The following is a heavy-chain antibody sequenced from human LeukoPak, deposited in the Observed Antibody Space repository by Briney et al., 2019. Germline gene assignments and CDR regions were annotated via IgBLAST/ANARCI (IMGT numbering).Heavy chain of an antibody. CDR2: IYPGDSDT. V-gene: IGHV5-51*01. CDR1: GYSFTSYW. D-gene: IGHD2-21*02. CDR3: ARLMVVTAIPYYFDY. Sequence: GESLQISCQGSGYSFTSYWIGWVRQMPGKGLERMGIIYPGDSDTRYSPSFQGQVTISADKSISTAYLQWSSLKASDTAMYYCARLMVVTAIPYYFDYWGQGTLVTVSS. J-gene: IGHJ4*02.